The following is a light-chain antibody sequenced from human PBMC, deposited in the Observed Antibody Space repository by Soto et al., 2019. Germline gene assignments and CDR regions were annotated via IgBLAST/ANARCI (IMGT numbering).Light chain of an antibody. CDR1: TSNIGRYS. CDR2: SDD. V-gene: IGLV1-44*01. J-gene: IGLJ3*02. Sequence: QSVLTQPPSLSGTPGQRVTTSCSGRTSNIGRYSVNWYQHFPGTAPKILIYSDDERPSGVPDRFSGSKSGTSASLAISGLQSEDEAEYYCAAWDDNLNGPLFGGGTKLTVL. CDR3: AAWDDNLNGPL.